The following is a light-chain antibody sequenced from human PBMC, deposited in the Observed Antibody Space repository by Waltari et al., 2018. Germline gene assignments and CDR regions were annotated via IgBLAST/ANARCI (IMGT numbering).Light chain of an antibody. V-gene: IGLV2-23*01. CDR1: SSDVGSYNL. J-gene: IGLJ3*02. CDR2: EDN. CDR3: CSYAGSAIWV. Sequence: QSVLTQHASVSGSPGQSLTISCTGTSSDVGSYNLLSWYQQHPGKAPKLMIYEDNKRPSGVSNRFSGSKSGNTASLTISGLQAEDEADYYCCSYAGSAIWVFGGGTKLTVL.